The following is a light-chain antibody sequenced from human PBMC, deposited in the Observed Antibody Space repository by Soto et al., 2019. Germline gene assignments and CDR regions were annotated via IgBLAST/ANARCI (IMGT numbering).Light chain of an antibody. CDR2: DAF. CDR3: QQRNNWPRT. CDR1: QGVSSY. Sequence: EIVLTQSPATLSLSPGERATLSCRASQGVSSYLAGYQQKPGQAPRLRIYDAFNSATGIPARFSVSGSGTDFTPNIRSPEPESLAVYYCQQRNNWPRTSGQGTKLEIK. J-gene: IGKJ2*01. V-gene: IGKV3-11*01.